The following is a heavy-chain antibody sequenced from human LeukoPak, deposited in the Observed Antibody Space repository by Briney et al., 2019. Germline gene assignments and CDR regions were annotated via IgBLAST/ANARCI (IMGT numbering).Heavy chain of an antibody. D-gene: IGHD4-11*01. J-gene: IGHJ4*02. CDR3: ARLDDYTLDY. Sequence: GESLKISCKGSGYSFTTYWIGWVRPMPGKGLEWMGIIYPDDSDTRSSPSFRGQVTISADKSISTAYLQWSSLKASDSAMYYCARLDDYTLDYWGQGTLVTVSS. CDR1: GYSFTTYW. CDR2: IYPDDSDT. V-gene: IGHV5-51*01.